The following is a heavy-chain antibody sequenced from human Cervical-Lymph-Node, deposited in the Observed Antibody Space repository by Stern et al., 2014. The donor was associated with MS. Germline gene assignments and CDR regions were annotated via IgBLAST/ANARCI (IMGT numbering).Heavy chain of an antibody. J-gene: IGHJ4*02. D-gene: IGHD2-15*01. Sequence: VQLVESGAEVKKPGASVKVSCKASGYTFTSYYMHWVRQAPGQGLEWMGIINPSGGNTNHGKKFQGRVTMTRDTSTSTVYMELSSLRSEDTAVYYCAREKRDCSGGSCYSRDDYWGQGTLVTVSS. V-gene: IGHV1-46*03. CDR2: INPSGGNT. CDR3: AREKRDCSGGSCYSRDDY. CDR1: GYTFTSYY.